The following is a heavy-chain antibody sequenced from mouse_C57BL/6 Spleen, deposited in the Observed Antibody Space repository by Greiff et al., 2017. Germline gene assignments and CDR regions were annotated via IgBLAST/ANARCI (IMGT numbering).Heavy chain of an antibody. CDR1: GYAFSSYW. D-gene: IGHD3-3*01. Sequence: VQLQQSGAELVKPGASVKISCKASGYAFSSYWMNWVKQRPGKGLEWIGQIYPGDGDTNYNGKFKGKATLTADKSASTAYMQLSSLTSEESAVYFCARDSQASAMDYWGQGTSVTVSS. V-gene: IGHV1-80*01. J-gene: IGHJ4*01. CDR2: IYPGDGDT. CDR3: ARDSQASAMDY.